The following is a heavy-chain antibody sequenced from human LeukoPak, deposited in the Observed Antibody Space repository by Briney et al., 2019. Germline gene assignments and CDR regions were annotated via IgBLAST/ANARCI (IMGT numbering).Heavy chain of an antibody. D-gene: IGHD1-26*01. Sequence: ASVKVSCKASGYTFTGYYMHWVRQAPGQGLEWMGWINPNSGGTNYAQKFQGRVTMTRDTSISTAYMELSRLRSDDTAVYYCAAHRYSGSFLFDYWGQGILVTVSS. CDR1: GYTFTGYY. J-gene: IGHJ4*02. CDR3: AAHRYSGSFLFDY. V-gene: IGHV1-2*02. CDR2: INPNSGGT.